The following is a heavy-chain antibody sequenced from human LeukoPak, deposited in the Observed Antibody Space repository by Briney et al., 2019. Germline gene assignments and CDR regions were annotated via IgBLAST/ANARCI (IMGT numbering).Heavy chain of an antibody. J-gene: IGHJ5*02. D-gene: IGHD6-13*01. V-gene: IGHV4-38-2*02. CDR2: IYHSGST. CDR3: ARGYSSSWYFNWFDP. CDR1: GYAISSGYF. Sequence: PSETLPLTCSVSGYAISSGYFWGWIRQPPGKGLEWIGTIYHSGSTYYNPSLKSRVTISVDTSKNQFSLKLSSVTAADTAVYYCARGYSSSWYFNWFDPWGQGTLVTVSS.